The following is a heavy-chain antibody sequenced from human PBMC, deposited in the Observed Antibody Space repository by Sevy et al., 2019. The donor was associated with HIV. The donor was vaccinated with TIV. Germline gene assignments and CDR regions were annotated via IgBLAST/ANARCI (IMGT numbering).Heavy chain of an antibody. J-gene: IGHJ4*02. CDR3: TRAEQYEYDSTSSYDYFDY. D-gene: IGHD3-22*01. Sequence: GGSLRLSCTASGFTFGDYAVGWFRQAPGKGLEWVSFIRRRAFGGTIEYAASVKGRFTISKDDSQSTAYLQMNSLKTEDTAVYYCTRAEQYEYDSTSSYDYFDYWGQGTLVTVSS. CDR2: IRRRAFGGTI. V-gene: IGHV3-49*03. CDR1: GFTFGDYA.